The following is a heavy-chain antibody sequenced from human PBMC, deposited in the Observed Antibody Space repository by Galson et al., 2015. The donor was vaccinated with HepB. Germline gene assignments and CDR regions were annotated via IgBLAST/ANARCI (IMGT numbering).Heavy chain of an antibody. CDR3: AKDLGLGRGGLDS. V-gene: IGHV3-43*01. J-gene: IGHJ4*02. CDR1: GFTFDDYS. D-gene: IGHD3-10*01. Sequence: SLRLSCAASGFTFDDYSLYWLRQVRGQRPEWISLISCDGSHIFYADSVKGRFTISRDNTNNRLFLEMDSLRPEDSALYHCAKDLGLGRGGLDSWGQGTLVTVSS. CDR2: ISCDGSHI.